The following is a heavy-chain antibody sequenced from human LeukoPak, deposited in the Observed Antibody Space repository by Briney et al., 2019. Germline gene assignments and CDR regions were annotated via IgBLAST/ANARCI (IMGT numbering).Heavy chain of an antibody. J-gene: IGHJ4*02. Sequence: PGGSLRLSCAASGFTFSSYDMHWVRQATGKGLEWVSAIGTGGDTYYPGSVKGRCTISRENAKNSLYLQMNSLRAGDTAVYYCARAWGKYSGYFDYWGQGTLVTVSS. V-gene: IGHV3-13*01. CDR1: GFTFSSYD. CDR3: ARAWGKYSGYFDY. CDR2: IGTGGDT. D-gene: IGHD5-12*01.